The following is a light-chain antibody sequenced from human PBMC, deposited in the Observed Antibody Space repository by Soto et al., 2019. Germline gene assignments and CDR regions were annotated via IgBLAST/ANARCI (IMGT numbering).Light chain of an antibody. Sequence: DLQMTKSPSSVSASVGARVTIACRASQGISNWLAWYQQKPGRAPKLLIYDASNLEAGVPSRFRGSGSGTDFTFTISRLQPEDTATYDCQQYENLPTFGQGTRLEIK. CDR1: QGISNW. J-gene: IGKJ5*01. CDR3: QQYENLPT. V-gene: IGKV1-33*01. CDR2: DAS.